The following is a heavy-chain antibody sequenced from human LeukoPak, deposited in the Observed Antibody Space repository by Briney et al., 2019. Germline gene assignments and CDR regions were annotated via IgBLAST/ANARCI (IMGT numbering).Heavy chain of an antibody. J-gene: IGHJ6*02. CDR3: ARGGVAGGMDL. CDR1: GFTFSSYW. V-gene: IGHV3-74*01. CDR2: INSDGYSI. D-gene: IGHD6-19*01. Sequence: GGSLRLSCAVSGFTFSSYWMHWVRQVPGEGLVWVSRINSDGYSIGYADSVKGRFTISRDNAKNTLLLQVNSLRAEDTAVYYCARGGVAGGMDLWGQGTTVTVSS.